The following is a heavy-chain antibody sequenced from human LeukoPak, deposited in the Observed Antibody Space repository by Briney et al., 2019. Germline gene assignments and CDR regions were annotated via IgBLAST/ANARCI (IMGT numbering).Heavy chain of an antibody. Sequence: GEWLKISCNASGYSFTSYCIGWVRQMAPKGLEWMGIIYPGDSDTRYSPSFQGQVTISADKSISTAYPQSSSLKASDTAMYYCAQSSTSHHRAFDIWGQGTMVTVSS. CDR1: GYSFTSYC. D-gene: IGHD2-2*01. CDR2: IYPGDSDT. J-gene: IGHJ3*02. V-gene: IGHV5-51*01. CDR3: AQSSTSHHRAFDI.